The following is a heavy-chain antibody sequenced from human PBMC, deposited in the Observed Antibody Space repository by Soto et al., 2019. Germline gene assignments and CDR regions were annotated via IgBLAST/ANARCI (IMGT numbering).Heavy chain of an antibody. Sequence: QVQLVESGGGVLQPGRSLRLYCAASVFTFSSSAMHWFRQAPGKWLQWVAVIGYDGSNKYYADSVTGRFTISGDNSKNTLYLQMSSLRAEDTAVYYCARERGGCESGSHYMDVWGKGTTVTVSS. CDR1: VFTFSSSA. D-gene: IGHD3-3*01. V-gene: IGHV3-33*01. CDR3: ARERGGCESGSHYMDV. J-gene: IGHJ6*03. CDR2: IGYDGSNK.